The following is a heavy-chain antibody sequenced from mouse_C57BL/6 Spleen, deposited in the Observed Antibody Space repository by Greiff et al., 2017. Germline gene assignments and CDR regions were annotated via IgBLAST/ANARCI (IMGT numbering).Heavy chain of an antibody. Sequence: VQVVESGPGLVAPSQSLSITCTVSGFSLTSYGVHWVRQPPGKGLEWLVVIWSDGSTTYNSALKSRLSISKDNSKSQVFLKMNSLQTDDTAMYYCARIDSSGLYAMDYWGQGTSVTVSS. V-gene: IGHV2-6*03. CDR1: GFSLTSYG. D-gene: IGHD3-2*02. J-gene: IGHJ4*01. CDR3: ARIDSSGLYAMDY. CDR2: IWSDGST.